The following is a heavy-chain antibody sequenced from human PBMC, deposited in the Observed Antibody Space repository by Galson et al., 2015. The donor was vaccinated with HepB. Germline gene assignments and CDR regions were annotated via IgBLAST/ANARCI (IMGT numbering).Heavy chain of an antibody. CDR2: ISYDGSNK. CDR1: GFTFSSYA. D-gene: IGHD6-13*01. V-gene: IGHV3-30-3*01. J-gene: IGHJ5*02. Sequence: SLRLSCAASGFTFSSYAMHWVRQAPGKGLEWVAVISYDGSNKYYADSVKGRFTISRDNSKNTLYLQMNSLRAEDTAVYYCARESEQLALVHWFDPWGQGTLVTVSS. CDR3: ARESEQLALVHWFDP.